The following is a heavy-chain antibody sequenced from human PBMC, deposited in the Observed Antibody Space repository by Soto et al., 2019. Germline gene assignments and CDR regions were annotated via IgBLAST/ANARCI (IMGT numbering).Heavy chain of an antibody. CDR1: GFTFSSFA. Sequence: QVQLVESGGGVVQPGGSLRLSCAASGFTFSSFAMHWVRQAPVQGLEWVSVISFNGGAKFYQDSVEGRFTISRDNSENTLYLEMNTLRPEDTAVYFCARRTAVGAHFDFWGRGTLVTISS. V-gene: IGHV3-30-3*01. CDR3: ARRTAVGAHFDF. D-gene: IGHD6-19*01. CDR2: ISFNGGAK. J-gene: IGHJ4*02.